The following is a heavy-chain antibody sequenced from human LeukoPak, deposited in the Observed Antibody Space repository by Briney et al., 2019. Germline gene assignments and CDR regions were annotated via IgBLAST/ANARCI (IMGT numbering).Heavy chain of an antibody. D-gene: IGHD1-1*01. CDR2: INPSDGWT. CDR1: GYSFTTYY. CDR3: ARDEITTEENDFDY. V-gene: IGHV1-46*01. Sequence: GASVKVSCKASGYSFTTYYIHWVRQAPGQGLDWVAIINPSDGWTEYAQRFQGRVTLTRDTSTSTVYMELGSLTSEDTAVYYCARDEITTEENDFDYWGQGTLVTVSS. J-gene: IGHJ4*02.